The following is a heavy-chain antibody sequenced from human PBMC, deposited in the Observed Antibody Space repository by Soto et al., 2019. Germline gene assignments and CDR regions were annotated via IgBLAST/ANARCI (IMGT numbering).Heavy chain of an antibody. J-gene: IGHJ4*02. D-gene: IGHD6-13*01. Sequence: ASVKVSCKASGYTFTSYDINWVRQATGQGLEWMGWMNPNSGNTGYAQKFQGRVTMTRNTSISTAYMELSSLRSEDTAVYYCARVSSSWGIFFDYWGQGTLVTVSS. CDR1: GYTFTSYD. CDR2: MNPNSGNT. V-gene: IGHV1-8*01. CDR3: ARVSSSWGIFFDY.